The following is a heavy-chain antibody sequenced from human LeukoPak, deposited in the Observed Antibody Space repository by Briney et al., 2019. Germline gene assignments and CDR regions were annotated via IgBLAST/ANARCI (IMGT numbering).Heavy chain of an antibody. V-gene: IGHV4-30-4*01. CDR1: GGSISSANYY. J-gene: IGHJ4*02. CDR2: INYSGSA. CDR3: ARASAGNFDY. Sequence: PSQTLSLTCTVSGGSISSANYYWSWIRQPPGKGLEWIGYINYSGSAFYNPSLESRIIISVDTSKNQISLKVTSVTAADSAVYYCARASAGNFDYWGQGTLVTVSS.